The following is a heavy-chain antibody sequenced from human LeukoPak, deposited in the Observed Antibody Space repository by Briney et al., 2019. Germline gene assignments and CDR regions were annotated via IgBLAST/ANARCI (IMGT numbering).Heavy chain of an antibody. CDR2: INGRGGST. CDR1: GFTFSNYA. D-gene: IGHD4-11*01. J-gene: IGHJ4*02. V-gene: IGHV3-23*01. Sequence: GGSLRLSCAASGFTFSNYAMSWVRQAPGKGLEWVSSINGRGGSTYYADSVNGRFTISRDNSKKTLYLQMNSLRAEDTAIYYCANPPTVTSFHYWGQGTLVTVSS. CDR3: ANPPTVTSFHY.